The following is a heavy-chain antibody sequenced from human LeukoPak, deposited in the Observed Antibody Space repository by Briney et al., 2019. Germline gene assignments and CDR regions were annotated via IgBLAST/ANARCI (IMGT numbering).Heavy chain of an antibody. V-gene: IGHV3-30-3*01. CDR1: GFTFSSYA. CDR3: ARDDLGDQLLYDTYYYYGMDV. D-gene: IGHD2-2*01. CDR2: VSYDGSNK. Sequence: GGSLRLSCAASGFTFSSYAMHWVRQAPGKGLEWVAVVSYDGSNKYYADSVKGRFTISRDNSKNTLYLQMNSLRAEDTAVYYCARDDLGDQLLYDTYYYYGMDVWGQGTTVTVSS. J-gene: IGHJ6*02.